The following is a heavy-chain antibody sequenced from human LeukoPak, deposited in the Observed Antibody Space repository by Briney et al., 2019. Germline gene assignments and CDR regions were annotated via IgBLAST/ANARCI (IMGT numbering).Heavy chain of an antibody. J-gene: IGHJ4*02. CDR3: AREGRGVPGAIAAVKGFDS. CDR1: GYTFTSYY. Sequence: ASVKVSCKASGYTFTSYYMHWVRQAPGQGLEWMGIINPSGGSTSYAQKFQGRVTMTRDMSTSTVYMELSSLRSEDTAIYYCAREGRGVPGAIAAVKGFDSWGQGTLVAVSS. D-gene: IGHD6-13*01. CDR2: INPSGGST. V-gene: IGHV1-46*01.